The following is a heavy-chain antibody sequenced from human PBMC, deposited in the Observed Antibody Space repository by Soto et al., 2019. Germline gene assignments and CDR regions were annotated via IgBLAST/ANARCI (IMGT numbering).Heavy chain of an antibody. CDR3: AREAITYYYDSRGFDP. D-gene: IGHD3-22*01. Sequence: GGSLRLSCAASGFTFSSYSMNWVRQAPGKGLEWVSYISSSSSTIYYADSVKGRFTISRDNAKNSLYLQMNSLGDEDTAVYYCAREAITYYYDSRGFDPWGQGTLVTVSS. CDR1: GFTFSSYS. J-gene: IGHJ5*02. V-gene: IGHV3-48*02. CDR2: ISSSSSTI.